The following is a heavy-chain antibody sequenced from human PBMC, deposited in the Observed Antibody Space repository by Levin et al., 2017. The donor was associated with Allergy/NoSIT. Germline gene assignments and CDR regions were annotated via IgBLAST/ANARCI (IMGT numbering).Heavy chain of an antibody. CDR1: GYTFTSYG. J-gene: IGHJ6*02. D-gene: IGHD3-3*01. V-gene: IGHV1-18*01. CDR2: ISAYNGNT. CDR3: ARRGLYDFWSGYSPYYYYGMDV. Sequence: PGESLKISCKASGYTFTSYGISWVRQAPGQGLEWMGWISAYNGNTNYAQKLQGRVTMTTDTSTSTAYMELRSLRSDDTAVYYCARRGLYDFWSGYSPYYYYGMDVWGQGTTVTVSS.